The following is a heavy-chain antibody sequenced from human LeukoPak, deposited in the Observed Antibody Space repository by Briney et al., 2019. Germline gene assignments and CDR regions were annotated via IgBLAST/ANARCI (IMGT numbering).Heavy chain of an antibody. CDR1: GYTFTSYG. CDR2: IIPILGIA. Sequence: SVKVSCKASGYTFTSYGISWVRQAPGQGLEWMGRIIPILGIANYAQKFQGRVTITADKSTSTAYMELSSLRSEDTAVYYCARGRGPYSGSYRIAFDIWGQGTMVTVSS. V-gene: IGHV1-69*04. J-gene: IGHJ3*02. D-gene: IGHD1-26*01. CDR3: ARGRGPYSGSYRIAFDI.